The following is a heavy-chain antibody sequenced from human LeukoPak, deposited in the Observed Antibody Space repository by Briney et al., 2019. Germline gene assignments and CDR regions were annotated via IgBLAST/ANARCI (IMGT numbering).Heavy chain of an antibody. J-gene: IGHJ4*02. CDR2: ISAYNGNT. Sequence: GASVKVSCKASGYTFTSYGISWVRQAPGQGLEWMGWISAYNGNTNYAQKLQGRVTMTTDTSTSTAYMELRSLRSDDTAVYYCARDRVRYCSSTSCYVFDYWGQGTLVTVSS. CDR1: GYTFTSYG. D-gene: IGHD2-2*01. V-gene: IGHV1-18*01. CDR3: ARDRVRYCSSTSCYVFDY.